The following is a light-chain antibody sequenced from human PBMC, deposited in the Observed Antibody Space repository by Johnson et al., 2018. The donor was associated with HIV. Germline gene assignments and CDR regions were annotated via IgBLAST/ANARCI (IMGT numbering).Light chain of an antibody. Sequence: QPVLTQPPSVSAAPGQMVSISCSGSSSNIGKNYVSWYQQFPGTATKLLIHENKKRPSGIPDRFSGSKSGTSATLDITGLQTGDEADYYCGTWDSSLGAWVFGTGTKVTVL. CDR2: ENK. CDR1: SSNIGKNY. CDR3: GTWDSSLGAWV. J-gene: IGLJ1*01. V-gene: IGLV1-51*02.